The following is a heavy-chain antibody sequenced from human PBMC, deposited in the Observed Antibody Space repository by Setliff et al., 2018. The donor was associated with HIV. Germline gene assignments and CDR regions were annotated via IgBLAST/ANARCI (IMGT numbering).Heavy chain of an antibody. CDR1: GVSISGYY. CDR3: AKEDQRVTSVDY. V-gene: IGHV4-59*01. J-gene: IGHJ4*02. D-gene: IGHD2-2*01. Sequence: SETLSLTCTVSGVSISGYYWSWIRQPPGKGLEWIGYIYTSGSTSYNPSLKSRVTISVDNSKNTLFLQMNSLRSEDTAVYYCAKEDQRVTSVDYWGQGTPVTVSS. CDR2: IYTSGST.